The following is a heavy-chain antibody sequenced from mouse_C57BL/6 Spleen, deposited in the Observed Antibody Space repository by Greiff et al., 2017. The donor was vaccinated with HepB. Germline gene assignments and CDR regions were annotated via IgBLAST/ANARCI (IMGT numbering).Heavy chain of an antibody. CDR1: GYSITSDY. D-gene: IGHD1-2*01. V-gene: IGHV3-8*01. J-gene: IGHJ4*01. CDR2: ISYSGST. CDR3: ARSAITTDYAMDY. Sequence: DVKLQESGPGLAKPSQTLSLTCSVTGYSITSDYWNWIRKFPGNKLEYMGYISYSGSTYYNPSLKSRISLTRDTSKNQYYLQLNSVTTEDTATYYCARSAITTDYAMDYWGQGTSVTVSS.